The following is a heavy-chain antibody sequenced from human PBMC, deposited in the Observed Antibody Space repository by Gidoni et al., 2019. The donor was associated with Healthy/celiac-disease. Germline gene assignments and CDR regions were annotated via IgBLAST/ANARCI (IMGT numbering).Heavy chain of an antibody. CDR1: GGSITSVDSY. D-gene: IGHD6-13*01. J-gene: IGHJ4*02. V-gene: IGHV4-30-4*01. CDR2: IYYSGST. CDR3: ARGGLQEAGGYSSSWLAIDY. Sequence: QVQLQESAPGLVNPSQTLSLTCTVSGGSITSVDSYWRWIRQPPGKGLEGIGYIYYSGSTYYNPSLKSRVTISVDTSKNQFSLKLSSVTAAETAVYYCARGGLQEAGGYSSSWLAIDYWGQGTLVTVSS.